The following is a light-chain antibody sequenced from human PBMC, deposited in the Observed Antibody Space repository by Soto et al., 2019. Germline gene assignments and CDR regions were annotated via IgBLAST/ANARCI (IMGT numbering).Light chain of an antibody. CDR2: AAS. CDR1: QGTRND. CDR3: LQDYNYPWT. V-gene: IGKV1-6*01. J-gene: IGKJ1*01. Sequence: IHITQSPSSLSASVGDRVTITCRASQGTRNDLGWYQQKPGKAPKRLIYAASSLQSGVPSRFSGSGSGTDFTLTINSLQPEDFATYYCLQDYNYPWTFGQGTKVDIK.